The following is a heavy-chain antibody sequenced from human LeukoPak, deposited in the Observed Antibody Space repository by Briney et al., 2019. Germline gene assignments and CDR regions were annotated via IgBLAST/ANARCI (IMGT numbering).Heavy chain of an antibody. CDR3: AKGPDSSGYYYKY. J-gene: IGHJ4*02. Sequence: GGSLRLSCAASGFTFSSYGMHWVRQAPGKGLEGVAFIRYDGSNKYYADSVKGRFTISRDNSKNTLYLQMNSLRAEDTAVYYCAKGPDSSGYYYKYWGQGTLVTVSS. CDR1: GFTFSSYG. D-gene: IGHD3-22*01. V-gene: IGHV3-30*02. CDR2: IRYDGSNK.